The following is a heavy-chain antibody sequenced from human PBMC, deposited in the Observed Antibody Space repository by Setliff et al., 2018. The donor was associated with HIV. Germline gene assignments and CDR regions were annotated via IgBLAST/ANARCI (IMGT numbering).Heavy chain of an antibody. D-gene: IGHD4-17*01. CDR3: ARTDYGGNSGGNYFDY. CDR2: ISPYNGHA. J-gene: IGHJ4*02. V-gene: IGHV1-18*01. CDR1: GYTFTTYD. Sequence: ASVKVSCKASGYTFTTYDITWVRQAPGQGLEWLGWISPYNGHANFAQKFQGRVTMTTDTATSTAYMEVRSLRSDDTAVYYCARTDYGGNSGGNYFDYWGQGSLVTVSS.